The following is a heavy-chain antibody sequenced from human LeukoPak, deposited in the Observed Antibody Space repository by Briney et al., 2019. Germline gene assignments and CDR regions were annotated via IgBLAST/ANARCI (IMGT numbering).Heavy chain of an antibody. V-gene: IGHV3-15*01. J-gene: IGHJ4*02. D-gene: IGHD6-13*01. CDR2: IKSKTDGGTT. CDR1: GFTFSNDW. CDR3: TRQQLVFDY. Sequence: GGSLRLSCAASGFTFSNDWMSWVRQAPGNGLEWVGRIKSKTDGGTTDYAAPVKGRFTISRDDSKNTLYLQMNGLRTEDTAVYYCTRQQLVFDYWGQGTLVTVSS.